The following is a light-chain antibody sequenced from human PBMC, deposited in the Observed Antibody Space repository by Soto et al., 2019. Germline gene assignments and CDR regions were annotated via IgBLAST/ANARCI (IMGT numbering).Light chain of an antibody. CDR2: KAS. J-gene: IGKJ1*01. CDR3: QQYISRCM. V-gene: IGKV1-5*03. CDR1: QSINTW. Sequence: DIQMTQSPSTLSASVGDRVTITCRASQSINTWLAWYQQKPGKAPKVLIYKASSLESGAPCRFSGSGSGTEFTLTISSLQPDDFATYYCQQYISRCMFGQGTKVQIK.